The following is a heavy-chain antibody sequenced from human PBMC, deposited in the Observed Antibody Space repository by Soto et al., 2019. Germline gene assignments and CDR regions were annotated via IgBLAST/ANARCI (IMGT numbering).Heavy chain of an antibody. J-gene: IGHJ4*02. CDR2: TSGYNGKT. V-gene: IGHV1-18*01. D-gene: IGHD4-17*01. Sequence: QVRLVQSGAEVKKPGASVKVSCKASGYIFTSYGISWVRQAPGQGLEWMGRTSGYNGKTTYAQNFQGRVTMTTDRSTSTAYMELRSLRSDDTALYYCTRDNRFSDYGGKHYFDYWGQGSLVTVSS. CDR1: GYIFTSYG. CDR3: TRDNRFSDYGGKHYFDY.